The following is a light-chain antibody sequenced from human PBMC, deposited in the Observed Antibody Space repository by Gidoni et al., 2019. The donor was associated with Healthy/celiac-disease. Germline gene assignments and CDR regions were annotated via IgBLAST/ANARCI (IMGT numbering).Light chain of an antibody. CDR3: AAWDDSLNGQGV. J-gene: IGLJ1*01. Sequence: QSVLTQPPSAAGTPGQRVTFSCSGSSSNIGSNTVNWYQQLPGTAPKLLSYSNNQRPSGVPDRFSGSKSGTSASLAISGLQSEDEADYYCAAWDDSLNGQGVFGTGTKVTVL. CDR2: SNN. V-gene: IGLV1-44*01. CDR1: SSNIGSNT.